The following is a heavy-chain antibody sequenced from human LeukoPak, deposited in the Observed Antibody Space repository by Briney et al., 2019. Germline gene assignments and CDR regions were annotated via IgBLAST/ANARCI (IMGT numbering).Heavy chain of an antibody. J-gene: IGHJ3*02. V-gene: IGHV3-30*04. D-gene: IGHD3-10*01. CDR1: GFTFSSYT. CDR2: IFPNGKTK. Sequence: PGGSLRLSCAASGFTFSSYTMHWVRQAPGKGLNWLSLIFPNGKTKNYADSVEGRFTISRDNSKNTLYLQMDNLGAEDTAVYYCAREFPMAPILGAFDIWGQGTMVTVSS. CDR3: AREFPMAPILGAFDI.